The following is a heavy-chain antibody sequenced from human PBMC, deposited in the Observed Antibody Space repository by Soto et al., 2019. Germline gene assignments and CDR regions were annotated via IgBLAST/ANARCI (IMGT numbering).Heavy chain of an antibody. CDR2: IYYSGST. Sequence: SETLSLSCTVSCGSISSSGYYWGWIRQHPGKGLEWIGSIYYSGSTYYNPSLKSRVTISVDTSKNQFSLKLSSVTAADTAVYYCASPCCSGGSCYSDADYWGQGTLVTVSS. V-gene: IGHV4-39*01. D-gene: IGHD2-15*01. CDR3: ASPCCSGGSCYSDADY. J-gene: IGHJ4*02. CDR1: CGSISSSGYY.